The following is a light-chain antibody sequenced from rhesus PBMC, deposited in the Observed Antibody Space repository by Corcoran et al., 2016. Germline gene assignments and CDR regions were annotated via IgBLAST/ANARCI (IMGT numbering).Light chain of an antibody. CDR1: QGINKE. Sequence: DIQMTQSPSSLSASVGDRVTVTCRASQGINKELSWYQQKQGKAPTLLLYAASRLQTGGTSRFSGSGSVTEYTLTISSLQPEDVATYYCLQDYTTPYSFGQGTKVEIK. CDR2: AAS. J-gene: IGKJ2*01. V-gene: IGKV1-94*01. CDR3: LQDYTTPYS.